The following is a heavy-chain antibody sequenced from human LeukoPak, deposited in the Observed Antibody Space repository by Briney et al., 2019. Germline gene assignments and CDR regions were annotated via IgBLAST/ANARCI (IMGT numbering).Heavy chain of an antibody. J-gene: IGHJ4*02. CDR1: GFTFSSYA. D-gene: IGHD2-15*01. CDR2: ISGSGGST. Sequence: GGSLRLSCAASGFTFSSYAMSWVRQAPGKGLEWVSAISGSGGSTYYADSVKGRFTISRDNSKNTLYLQMNSLRAEDTAVYYRTGQYCSGGSCYDYWGQGTLVTVSS. CDR3: TGQYCSGGSCYDY. V-gene: IGHV3-23*01.